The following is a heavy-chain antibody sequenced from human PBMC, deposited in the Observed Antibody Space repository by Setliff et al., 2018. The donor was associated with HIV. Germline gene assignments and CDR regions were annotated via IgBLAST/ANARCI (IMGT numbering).Heavy chain of an antibody. CDR1: GGSIRSSSYY. CDR2: IYYRGST. D-gene: IGHD3-3*01. CDR3: ARQMTIPGVAVTPVDY. V-gene: IGHV4-39*01. J-gene: IGHJ4*02. Sequence: SETLSLTCNVSGGSIRSSSYYWGWIRQPPGKGLEWIGTIYYRGSTYYNPSLKSRVTISVDTSKNQFSLKLTSVTAADTAVYYCARQMTIPGVAVTPVDYWGQGALVTVSS.